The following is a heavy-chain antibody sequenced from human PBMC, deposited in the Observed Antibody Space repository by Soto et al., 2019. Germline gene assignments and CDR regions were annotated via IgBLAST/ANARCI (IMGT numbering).Heavy chain of an antibody. V-gene: IGHV1-8*01. CDR3: ARGFDDFWSGYSPPYYYYGMDV. CDR2: MNPNSGNT. CDR1: GYTFASYD. Sequence: ASVKVSCKASGYTFASYDINWVRQATGQGLEWMGWMNPNSGNTGYAQKFQGRVTMTRNTSISTAYMELSSLRSEDTAVYYCARGFDDFWSGYSPPYYYYGMDVWGQGTTVTVSS. D-gene: IGHD3-3*01. J-gene: IGHJ6*02.